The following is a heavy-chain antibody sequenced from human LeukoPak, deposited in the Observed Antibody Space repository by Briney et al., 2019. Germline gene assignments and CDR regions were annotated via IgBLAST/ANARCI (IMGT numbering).Heavy chain of an antibody. J-gene: IGHJ4*02. CDR1: GFTVSSNY. CDR2: IYNTGST. Sequence: GGSLRLSCAASGFTVSSNYMSWVRQAPGKGLEWVSVIYNTGSTYYADSVMGRFIISRDISKNTLYLQIDGLRPDDTAVYYCATDPGLRWSFDYWGQGTLVTVSS. D-gene: IGHD4-23*01. CDR3: ATDPGLRWSFDY. V-gene: IGHV3-53*05.